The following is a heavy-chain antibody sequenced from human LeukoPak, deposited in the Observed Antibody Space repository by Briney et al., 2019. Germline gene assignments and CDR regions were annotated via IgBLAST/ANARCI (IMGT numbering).Heavy chain of an antibody. J-gene: IGHJ6*03. CDR3: ARAGRCSSTSCYWGQYYYYMDV. V-gene: IGHV1-2*02. D-gene: IGHD2-2*01. Sequence: ASVKVSCKASGYAFTGYYMHWVRQAPGQGLEWMGWINRNSGGTNYAQKFQGRVTMTRDTSISTAYMELSRLRSDDTAVYYCARAGRCSSTSCYWGQYYYYMDVWGKGTTVTISS. CDR2: INRNSGGT. CDR1: GYAFTGYY.